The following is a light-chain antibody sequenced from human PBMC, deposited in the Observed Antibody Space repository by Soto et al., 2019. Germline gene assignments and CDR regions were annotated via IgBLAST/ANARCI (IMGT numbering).Light chain of an antibody. V-gene: IGKV3-20*01. CDR2: GAS. CDR3: QQYGSSPLFT. Sequence: EIVLTQSPGTLSLSPGERATLSCRASQSVSSSYLAWYQQKPGQAPRLLIYGASSRATGIPDMFSGSGSGTDFTLTISRLEPEDFAVYYCQQYGSSPLFTFGHGTKVDIK. CDR1: QSVSSSY. J-gene: IGKJ3*01.